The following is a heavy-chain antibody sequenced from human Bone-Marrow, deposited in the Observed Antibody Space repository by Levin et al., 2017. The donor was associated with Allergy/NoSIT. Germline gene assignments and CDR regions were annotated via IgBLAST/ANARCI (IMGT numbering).Heavy chain of an antibody. Sequence: GGSLRLSCAASEFTFSSYWMHWVRQAPGKGLVWVSRIHSDGSSTNYADSVKGRFTISRDNAKNTLYLQMNSLRAEDTAVYYCARVYSSYSSDYYGMDVWGQGTTVTVSS. J-gene: IGHJ6*02. V-gene: IGHV3-74*01. CDR2: IHSDGSST. CDR3: ARVYSSYSSDYYGMDV. CDR1: EFTFSSYW. D-gene: IGHD6-19*01.